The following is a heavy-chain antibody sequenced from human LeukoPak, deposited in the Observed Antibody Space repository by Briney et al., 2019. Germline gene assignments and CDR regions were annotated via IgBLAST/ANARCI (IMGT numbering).Heavy chain of an antibody. Sequence: SQTLSLTCTVSGGSISGGGYYWSWIRQHPGKGLEWIGYIYYSGSTYYNPSLKSRVTISVDTSKNQFSLKLSSVTAADTAVYYCASLVGAWSRYAFDIWGQGTMVTVSS. CDR2: IYYSGST. CDR1: GGSISGGGYY. J-gene: IGHJ3*02. V-gene: IGHV4-31*03. CDR3: ASLVGAWSRYAFDI. D-gene: IGHD1-26*01.